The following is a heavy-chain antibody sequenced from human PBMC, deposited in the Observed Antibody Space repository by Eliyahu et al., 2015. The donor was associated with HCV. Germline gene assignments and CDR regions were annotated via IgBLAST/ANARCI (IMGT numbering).Heavy chain of an antibody. J-gene: IGHJ4*02. Sequence: EVRLVESGGTLVQPGTSLRLSCAASGFAFXDYAMXWVXQAPGKGLEWVSGIDWSSGFMAYADSVKGRFTISRDNTKKSLYLQMNTLRPEDTALYYCAKAPWGSDWYYFDYWGQGTLVTVSS. CDR2: IDWSSGFM. V-gene: IGHV3-9*01. CDR3: AKAPWGSDWYYFDY. D-gene: IGHD3-9*01. CDR1: GFAFXDYA.